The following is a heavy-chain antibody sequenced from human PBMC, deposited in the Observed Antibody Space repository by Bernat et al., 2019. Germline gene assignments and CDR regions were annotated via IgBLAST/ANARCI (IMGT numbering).Heavy chain of an antibody. D-gene: IGHD1-26*01. CDR2: IKSKTDGGTT. CDR1: GFTFTNAW. J-gene: IGHJ4*02. V-gene: IGHV3-15*07. CDR3: TTDPRIVGAMGIDY. Sequence: EVQLVESGGGLIKPGGSLRLSCAASGFTFTNAWMNWVRQAPGKGLEWVGRIKSKTDGGTTDYAAPVKGRFTISRDDSKNTLYLQMNSLKTEDTAVYYCTTDPRIVGAMGIDYWGQGTLVTVSS.